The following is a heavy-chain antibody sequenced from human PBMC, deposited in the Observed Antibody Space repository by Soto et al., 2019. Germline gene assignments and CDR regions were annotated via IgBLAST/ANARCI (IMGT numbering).Heavy chain of an antibody. J-gene: IGHJ4*02. Sequence: EVQLLESGGALVQPGGSLRLACAASGLTFNNFAMSWVRQAPGKGLEWVSGITASGGFTYYAASVKGRFTISRDNRQNTLSLQIDSLRGEDTASYYCVKDSSRWYYFDYWGPGTLVTVSS. V-gene: IGHV3-23*01. D-gene: IGHD6-13*01. CDR1: GLTFNNFA. CDR2: ITASGGFT. CDR3: VKDSSRWYYFDY.